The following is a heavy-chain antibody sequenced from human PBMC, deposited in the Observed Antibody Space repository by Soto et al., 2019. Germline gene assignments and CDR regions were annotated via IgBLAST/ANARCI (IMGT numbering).Heavy chain of an antibody. CDR2: IYPGDSDT. J-gene: IGHJ3*02. Sequence: GESLKISCKGSGYSFTSYWIGWVRQMPGKGLEWMGIIYPGDSDTRYSPSFQGQVTISADKSISTAYLQWSSLKASDTAMYYCARAFPSPLRIPTDRDAFDIWGQGTMVTVSS. D-gene: IGHD3-16*01. V-gene: IGHV5-51*01. CDR1: GYSFTSYW. CDR3: ARAFPSPLRIPTDRDAFDI.